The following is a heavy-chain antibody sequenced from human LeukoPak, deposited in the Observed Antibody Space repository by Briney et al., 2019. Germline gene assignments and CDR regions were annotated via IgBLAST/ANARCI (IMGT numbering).Heavy chain of an antibody. Sequence: GGSLRLSCAASGFTFSSYDIHWVRQAPGKGLEWVAFIRYDGSNKYYADCVRGRFTISRDNSKNTLYLQMNSPRAEDTAVYYSARDSSIAARSYYYYMDVWGKGTTVTVSS. J-gene: IGHJ6*03. CDR1: GFTFSSYD. CDR2: IRYDGSNK. D-gene: IGHD6-6*01. V-gene: IGHV3-30*02. CDR3: ARDSSIAARSYYYYMDV.